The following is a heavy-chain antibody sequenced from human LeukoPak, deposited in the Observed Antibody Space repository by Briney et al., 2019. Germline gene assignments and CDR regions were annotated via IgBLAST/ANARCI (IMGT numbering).Heavy chain of an antibody. V-gene: IGHV4-30-4*01. Sequence: SQTLSLTCTVSGDSISSSDYYWSWLRQPPGKGLEWIGYISYSGSTYYDPSLKSRLTISVDTSKNQFSLRLSSVTAADTAVYYCARGLISVSYFDYWGQGTLVTVSS. J-gene: IGHJ4*02. CDR1: GDSISSSDYY. CDR2: ISYSGST. CDR3: ARGLISVSYFDY. D-gene: IGHD5/OR15-5a*01.